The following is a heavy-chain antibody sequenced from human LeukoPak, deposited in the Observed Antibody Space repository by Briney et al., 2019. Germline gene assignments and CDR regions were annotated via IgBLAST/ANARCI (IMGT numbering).Heavy chain of an antibody. CDR1: GYTFTSYY. CDR2: INPSGGST. Sequence: ASVKVSCKASGYTFTSYYMHWVRQAPGQGLEWMGIINPSGGSTSYAQKFQGRVTMTRDTSTSTAYMELSRLRSDDTAVYYCARDRGVGAIDYFDYWGQGTLVTVSS. V-gene: IGHV1-46*01. J-gene: IGHJ4*02. D-gene: IGHD1-26*01. CDR3: ARDRGVGAIDYFDY.